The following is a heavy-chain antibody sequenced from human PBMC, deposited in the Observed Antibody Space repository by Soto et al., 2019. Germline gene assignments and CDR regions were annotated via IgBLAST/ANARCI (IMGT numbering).Heavy chain of an antibody. CDR1: GFTFSDYA. D-gene: IGHD2-15*01. V-gene: IGHV3-23*01. CDR3: AKGRKSTEKDIAVMLAAASSIQH. J-gene: IGHJ1*01. CDR2: ISATGATT. Sequence: PVGSLRLSCVASGFTFSDYAMTWVSQAPGKGLEWVSVISATGATTYYADSVRGRFTISRDNSKNTLNLQMNDLRVEDTAVIYCAKGRKSTEKDIAVMLAAASSIQHWGQGTLVTVSS.